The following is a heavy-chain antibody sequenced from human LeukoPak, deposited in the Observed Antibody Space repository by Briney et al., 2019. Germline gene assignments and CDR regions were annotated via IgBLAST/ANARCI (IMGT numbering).Heavy chain of an antibody. V-gene: IGHV3-23*01. CDR1: GFTFSSYA. CDR2: ISGSDGST. CDR3: VKEQSSGNYRTADF. Sequence: GGSLRLSCAASGFTFSSYAMTWVRQAPDKGLEWVSAISGSDGSTYYADSVKGRFTISRDDSQNTLYLQMNSLRPEDTAVYYCVKEQSSGNYRTADFWGQGTLVTVSS. J-gene: IGHJ4*02. D-gene: IGHD3-10*01.